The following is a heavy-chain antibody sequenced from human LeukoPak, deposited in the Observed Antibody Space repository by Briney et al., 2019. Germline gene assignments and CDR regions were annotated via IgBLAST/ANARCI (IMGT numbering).Heavy chain of an antibody. V-gene: IGHV1-2*02. D-gene: IGHD2-15*01. CDR2: INPNSGGT. Sequence: ASVKVSCKASGYTFTGYYMHWVRQAPGQGLEWMGWINPNSGGTNYAQKFQGRVTMTRDTSISTAYMELSRLRSDDTAVYNCARGSGGSFYYYTDDWGKGTTVTISS. CDR3: ARGSGGSFYYYTDD. CDR1: GYTFTGYY. J-gene: IGHJ6*03.